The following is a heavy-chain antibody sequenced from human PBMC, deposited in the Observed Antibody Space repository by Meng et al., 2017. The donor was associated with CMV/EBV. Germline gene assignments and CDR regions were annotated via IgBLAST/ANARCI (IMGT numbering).Heavy chain of an antibody. CDR2: SDPSDSYT. CDR3: AISGIAARVSPIDY. CDR1: GYSFTSYW. V-gene: IGHV5-10-1*01. J-gene: IGHJ4*02. Sequence: GESLKISCKGSGYSFTSYWISRVRQMPGKGLEWMGRSDPSDSYTNYSPSFQGHVTISADKSISIAYLQWSSLKASDTAMYYCAISGIAARVSPIDYWGQGTLVTVSS. D-gene: IGHD6-6*01.